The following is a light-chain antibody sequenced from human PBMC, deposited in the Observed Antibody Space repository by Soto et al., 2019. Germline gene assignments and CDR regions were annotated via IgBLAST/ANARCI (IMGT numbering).Light chain of an antibody. CDR2: GAS. CDR1: QSVSATY. CDR3: QQYDNSPIT. Sequence: VLTQSVATVPLSPLERVKVYCSVSQSVSATYLAWYQQKPGQAPRLLIYGASSRATGIPDRFSGTGSETDFTLTISRLEPEDFAVYYCQQYDNSPITFGQGTGLEI. J-gene: IGKJ5*01. V-gene: IGKV3-20*01.